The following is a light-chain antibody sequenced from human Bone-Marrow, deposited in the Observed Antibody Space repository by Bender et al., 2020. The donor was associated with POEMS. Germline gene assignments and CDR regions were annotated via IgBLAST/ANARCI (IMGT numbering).Light chain of an antibody. V-gene: IGLV2-11*01. J-gene: IGLJ2*01. CDR1: SSDVGGYKY. CDR2: DVN. CDR3: CSYAGTYSVL. Sequence: QSALTQPRSVSGSPGQSVTISCTGTSSDVGGYKYVSWYQQHPGKAPKLMIYDVNKRPSGVPDRFSGSKSGNMASLTISGLQAGDEADYYCCSYAGTYSVLFGGGTKLAV.